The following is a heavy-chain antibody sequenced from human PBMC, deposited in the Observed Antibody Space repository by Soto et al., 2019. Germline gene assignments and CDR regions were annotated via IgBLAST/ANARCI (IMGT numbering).Heavy chain of an antibody. CDR1: GFTFSSYA. J-gene: IGHJ4*02. CDR2: IGGRGGST. CDR3: ARDQVKGTMTIL. V-gene: IGHV3-23*01. D-gene: IGHD4-17*01. Sequence: GGSLRLSCSASGFTFSSYAMRWVRQAPGKGLEWVSAIGGRGGSTYYADSVKGRFTISRDNSKNTMYLQMNSLSAEDTAVYHCARDQVKGTMTILWGQGTLVTVSS.